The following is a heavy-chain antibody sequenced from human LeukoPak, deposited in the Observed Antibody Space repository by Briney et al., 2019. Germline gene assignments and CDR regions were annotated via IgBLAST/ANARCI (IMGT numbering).Heavy chain of an antibody. J-gene: IGHJ5*02. V-gene: IGHV4-4*02. CDR1: GGSISSANW. D-gene: IGHD6-13*01. CDR2: IYYSGST. Sequence: PSGTLSLTCAVSGGSISSANWWCWVRQPPGKGLEWIGSIYYSGSTYYNPSLKSRVTISVDTSKNQFSLRLSSVTAADTAVYYCANIDSSWPYNWFDPWGQGTLVTVSS. CDR3: ANIDSSWPYNWFDP.